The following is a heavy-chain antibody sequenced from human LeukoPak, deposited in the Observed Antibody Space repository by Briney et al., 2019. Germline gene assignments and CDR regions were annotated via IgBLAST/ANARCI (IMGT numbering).Heavy chain of an antibody. CDR2: ISSRSSNI. J-gene: IGHJ6*02. D-gene: IGHD3-16*01. Sequence: GGSLRLSCAASGVTFSSYSMNWVRQAPGKGLGWVSYISSRSSNIYYADSVKGRFTISRDNAKNSLYLQMNSLRDEDTAVYYCARIPGGYYYAMDVWGQGTTVTVSS. V-gene: IGHV3-48*02. CDR3: ARIPGGYYYAMDV. CDR1: GVTFSSYS.